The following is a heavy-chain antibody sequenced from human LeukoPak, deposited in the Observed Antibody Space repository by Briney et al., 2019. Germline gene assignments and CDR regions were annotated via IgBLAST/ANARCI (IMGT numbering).Heavy chain of an antibody. CDR1: GYTFTSYY. CDR2: INPSGGST. CDR3: ARDLGGGIVVVPAAIQDYYYGMDV. D-gene: IGHD2-2*01. J-gene: IGHJ6*02. Sequence: GASVKVSCKASGYTFTSYYMHWVRQAPGQGLEWMGIINPSGGSTSYAQKFQGRVTMTRDTSTSTVYTELSSLRSEDTAVYYCARDLGGGIVVVPAAIQDYYYGMDVWGQGTTVTVSS. V-gene: IGHV1-46*01.